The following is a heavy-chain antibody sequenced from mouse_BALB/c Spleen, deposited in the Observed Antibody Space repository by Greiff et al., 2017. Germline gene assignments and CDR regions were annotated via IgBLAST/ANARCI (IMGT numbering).Heavy chain of an antibody. V-gene: IGHV1S137*01. J-gene: IGHJ4*01. CDR2: ISTYYGDA. Sequence: VQLQQSGAELVRPGVSVKISCKGSGYTFTDYAMHWVKQSHAKSLEWIGVISTYYGDASYNQKFKGKATMTVDKSSSTAYMELARLTSEYSAIYYCARHYRYDGDFALDYWGQGTSVTVSS. CDR1: GYTFTDYA. D-gene: IGHD2-14*01. CDR3: ARHYRYDGDFALDY.